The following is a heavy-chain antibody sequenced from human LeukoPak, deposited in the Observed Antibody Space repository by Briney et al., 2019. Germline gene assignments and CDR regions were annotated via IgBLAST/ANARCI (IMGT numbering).Heavy chain of an antibody. CDR1: GGSFSGYY. J-gene: IGHJ4*02. CDR2: INHSGST. D-gene: IGHD3/OR15-3a*01. V-gene: IGHV4-34*01. CDR3: ARQTGSGLFILP. Sequence: SETLSLTCAVYGGSFSGYYWSWIRQPPGKGLEWIGEINHSGSTNYNPSLKSRVTISVDTSKNQFSLRLTSVTAADTAVYYCARQTGSGLFILPGGPGTLVTVSS.